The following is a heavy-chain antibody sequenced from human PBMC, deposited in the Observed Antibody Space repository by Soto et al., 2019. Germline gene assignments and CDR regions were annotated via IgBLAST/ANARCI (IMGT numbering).Heavy chain of an antibody. CDR2: ISAYNGNT. D-gene: IGHD1-20*01. CDR3: ARDYNWRTPYYYGMDV. CDR1: GYTFTSYG. V-gene: IGHV1-18*04. Sequence: QVQLVQSGAEVKKPGASVKVSCKASGYTFTSYGISWVRQAPGQGLEWMGWISAYNGNTNYAQKLQGRVTMTTDTSTSTAYMALRSLRSDDTAVYYCARDYNWRTPYYYGMDVWGQGTTVTVSS. J-gene: IGHJ6*02.